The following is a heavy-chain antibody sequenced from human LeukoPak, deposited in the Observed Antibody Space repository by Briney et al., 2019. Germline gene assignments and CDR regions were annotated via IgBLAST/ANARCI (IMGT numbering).Heavy chain of an antibody. CDR3: ARDYD. V-gene: IGHV3-7*04. CDR2: IKQDGSEK. CDR1: GFTFSTNW. D-gene: IGHD3-16*01. Sequence: GALRLSCAAAGFTFSTNWMSWVRQAPGKGLEWVANIKQDGSEKYYVDSVKGRFTISRDNAKNSLYLQMNSLRADDTAVYYCARDYDWGQGTLVTVSS. J-gene: IGHJ4*02.